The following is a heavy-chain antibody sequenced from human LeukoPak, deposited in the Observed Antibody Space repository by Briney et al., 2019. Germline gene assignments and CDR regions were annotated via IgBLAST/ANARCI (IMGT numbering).Heavy chain of an antibody. CDR3: ARGGYNSSPPTPFWFDP. CDR1: GGSFSGYY. V-gene: IGHV4-34*01. CDR2: INHSGST. J-gene: IGHJ5*02. Sequence: PSETLSLTCAVYGGSFSGYYWSWIRQPPGKGLEWIGEINHSGSTNYNPSLKSRVTISVDTSKNQFSLKLSSVTAADTAVYYCARGGYNSSPPTPFWFDPWGQGTLVTVSS. D-gene: IGHD6-6*01.